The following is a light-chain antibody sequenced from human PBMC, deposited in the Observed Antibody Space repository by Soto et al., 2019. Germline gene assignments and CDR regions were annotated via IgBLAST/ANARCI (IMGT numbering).Light chain of an antibody. CDR3: QQYNDWPT. J-gene: IGKJ2*01. Sequence: EIVMTQSPATLSVSPGERATLSCSASQSVSSNLAWYQQRPGQAPRLLIHAASTRATGIPVRFSGSGSGTEFTLTISSLQSEDFAVYYCQQYNDWPTFGQGTKLEIK. CDR1: QSVSSN. V-gene: IGKV3-15*01. CDR2: AAS.